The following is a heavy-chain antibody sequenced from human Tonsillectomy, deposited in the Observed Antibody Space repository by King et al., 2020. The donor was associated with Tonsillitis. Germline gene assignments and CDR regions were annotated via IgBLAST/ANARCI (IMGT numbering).Heavy chain of an antibody. Sequence: QVQLVESVGGVVQPGRSLRLSCAGSGFTFSDHSIHWVRQAPGKGLEWVALISFDGTRKYYADSVKGRFTISRDNSKNTLYLQLSSLRAEDTAVYYCARERLYSSGWGIDYWGQGTLVTVSS. D-gene: IGHD6-19*01. CDR1: GFTFSDHS. V-gene: IGHV3-33*05. CDR3: ARERLYSSGWGIDY. J-gene: IGHJ4*02. CDR2: ISFDGTRK.